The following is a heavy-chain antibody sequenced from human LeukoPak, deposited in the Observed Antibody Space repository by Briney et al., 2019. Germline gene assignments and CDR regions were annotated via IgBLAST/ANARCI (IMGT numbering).Heavy chain of an antibody. CDR2: INHSGST. CDR1: GGSFSGYY. J-gene: IGHJ4*02. Sequence: SSETLSLTCAVYGGSFSGYYWSWIRQPPGKGLEWIGEINHSGSTNYNPSLKSRVTISVDTSKNQFSLKLSSVTAADTAVYYCARAERYMHSSGWFDYWGQGTLVTVSS. D-gene: IGHD6-19*01. V-gene: IGHV4-34*01. CDR3: ARAERYMHSSGWFDY.